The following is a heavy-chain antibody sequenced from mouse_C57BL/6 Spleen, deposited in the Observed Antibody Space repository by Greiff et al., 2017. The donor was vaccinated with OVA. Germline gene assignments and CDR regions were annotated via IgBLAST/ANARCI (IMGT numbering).Heavy chain of an antibody. D-gene: IGHD2-1*01. CDR1: GYTFTSYW. J-gene: IGHJ3*01. Sequence: QVQLQQPGAELVKPGASVKLSCKASGYTFTSYWMPWVKQRPGQGLEWIGEIDPSDSYTNYNQKFKGKATLTVDTSSSTAYMQLSSLTSEDSAVYYWARRGNPGTYWGQGTLVTVSA. V-gene: IGHV1-50*01. CDR3: ARRGNPGTY. CDR2: IDPSDSYT.